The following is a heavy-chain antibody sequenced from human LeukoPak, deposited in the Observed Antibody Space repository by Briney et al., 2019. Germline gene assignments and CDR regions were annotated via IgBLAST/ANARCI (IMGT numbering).Heavy chain of an antibody. CDR3: ARRHCSSTSCHYYMDV. J-gene: IGHJ6*03. V-gene: IGHV4-59*08. D-gene: IGHD2-2*01. Sequence: SETLSLTCTVSGGSISSYYWSWIRQPPAKGLEWIGYIYYSGSTNYNPSLKSRVTISVDTSKNQFSLKLSSVTAADTAVYYCARRHCSSTSCHYYMDVWGKGTTVTVSS. CDR2: IYYSGST. CDR1: GGSISSYY.